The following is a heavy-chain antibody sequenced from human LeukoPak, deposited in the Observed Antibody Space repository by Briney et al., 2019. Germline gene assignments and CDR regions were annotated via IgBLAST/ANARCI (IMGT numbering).Heavy chain of an antibody. D-gene: IGHD3-10*01. CDR3: ARETYGSGSYIGL. CDR2: VYYSGST. Sequence: PSETLSLTCTVSGGSISSSSYYWGWIRQPPGKGLEWIGSVYYSGSTYYNPSLKSRVTISVDTSKNQFSLKLSSVTAADTAVYYCARETYGSGSYIGLWGQGTLVTVSS. J-gene: IGHJ4*02. CDR1: GGSISSSSYY. V-gene: IGHV4-39*07.